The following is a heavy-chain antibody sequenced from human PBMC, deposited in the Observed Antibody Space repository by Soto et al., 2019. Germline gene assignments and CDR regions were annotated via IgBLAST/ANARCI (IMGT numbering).Heavy chain of an antibody. CDR1: GGSISSGGYS. CDR3: ARVPRKMVVAATLDY. CDR2: IYNSGST. D-gene: IGHD2-15*01. Sequence: SETLSLTCAVSGGSISSGGYSWSWIRQPPGKGLEWIGYIYNSGSTYYNPSLKSRVTISVDTSKNQFSLKLSSVTAADTAVYYCARVPRKMVVAATLDYWGQGTLVTVSS. J-gene: IGHJ4*02. V-gene: IGHV4-30-2*01.